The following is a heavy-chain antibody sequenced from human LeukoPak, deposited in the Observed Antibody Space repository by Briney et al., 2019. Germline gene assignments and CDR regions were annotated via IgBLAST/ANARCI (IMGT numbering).Heavy chain of an antibody. J-gene: IGHJ4*02. CDR3: ARPYDDSGYYYNY. CDR1: GYIFTDYY. CDR2: IDPNTGTT. D-gene: IGHD3-22*01. V-gene: IGHV1-2*02. Sequence: ASVKVSCKASGYIFTDYYIHWVLQAPGQGLEWMGWIDPNTGTTNYAQKFQGRVTMTTDTSTTTAYMELSRLTSDDTAVYYCARPYDDSGYYYNYWGQGTLVTVSS.